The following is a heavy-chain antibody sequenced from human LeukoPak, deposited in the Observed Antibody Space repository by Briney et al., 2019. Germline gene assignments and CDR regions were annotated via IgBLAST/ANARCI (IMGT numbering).Heavy chain of an antibody. D-gene: IGHD2-15*01. V-gene: IGHV4-39*07. CDR1: GGSISSSSYY. J-gene: IGHJ3*02. CDR3: ARDSGGPYSPPGSDAFDI. CDR2: INHSGST. Sequence: SETLSLTCTVSGGSISSSSYYWGWIRQPPGKGLEWIGEINHSGSTNYNPSLKSRVTISVDTSKNQFSLKLSSVTAADTAVYYCARDSGGPYSPPGSDAFDIWGQGTMVTVSS.